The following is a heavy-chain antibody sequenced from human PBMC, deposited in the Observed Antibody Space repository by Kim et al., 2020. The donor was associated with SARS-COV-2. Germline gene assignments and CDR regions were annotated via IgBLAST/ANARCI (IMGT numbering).Heavy chain of an antibody. CDR1: GGSFSGYY. CDR2: INHSGST. D-gene: IGHD2-15*01. Sequence: SETLSLTCAVYGGSFSGYYWSWIRQPPGKGLEWIWEINHSGSTNYNPSLKSRVTISVDTSKNQFSLKLSSVTAADTAVYYCAREEVDCSGGSCYSQADAFDIWGQGTMVTVSS. CDR3: AREEVDCSGGSCYSQADAFDI. V-gene: IGHV4-34*01. J-gene: IGHJ3*02.